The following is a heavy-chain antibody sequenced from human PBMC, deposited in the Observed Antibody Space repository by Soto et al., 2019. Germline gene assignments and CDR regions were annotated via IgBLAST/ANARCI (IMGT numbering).Heavy chain of an antibody. Sequence: PSETLSITCTVSGDSISSNFWSWIRQPPGKGLEWIGYIYYSGSTNHNPSLKSRLTISVDTSKNHFSLKLRSVTAADTAVYYCVRLTSYDYYVDVWGKGTTVTVSS. CDR3: VRLTSYDYYVDV. D-gene: IGHD3-16*01. V-gene: IGHV4-59*01. J-gene: IGHJ6*03. CDR2: IYYSGST. CDR1: GDSISSNF.